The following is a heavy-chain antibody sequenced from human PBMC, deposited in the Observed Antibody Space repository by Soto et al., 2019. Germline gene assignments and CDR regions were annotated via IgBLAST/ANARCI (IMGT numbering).Heavy chain of an antibody. V-gene: IGHV3-11*01. Sequence: GGSLRLSCAASGFTFSDYYMSWIRQAPGKGLEWVSYISSSGSTIYYADSVKGRFTISRDNAKNSLYLQMNSLRAEDTAVYYCARDIKIAAAIIGLTENYYYYMDVWGKGTTVTVSS. J-gene: IGHJ6*03. CDR2: ISSSGSTI. CDR3: ARDIKIAAAIIGLTENYYYYMDV. D-gene: IGHD6-13*01. CDR1: GFTFSDYY.